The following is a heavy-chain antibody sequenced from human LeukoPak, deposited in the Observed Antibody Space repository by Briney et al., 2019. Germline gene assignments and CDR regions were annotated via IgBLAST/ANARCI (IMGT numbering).Heavy chain of an antibody. CDR1: GYTFTSYY. CDR2: INPSGGST. Sequence: ASVKVSCKASGYTFTSYYMHWVRQAPGQGLEWMGIINPSGGSTSYAQKFQGRVTMTRDTSTSTVYMELSSLRSEDTAVYYCASPDNSSFYYYGMDVWGQGTTVTVSS. CDR3: ASPDNSSFYYYGMDV. V-gene: IGHV1-46*01. J-gene: IGHJ6*02. D-gene: IGHD6-6*01.